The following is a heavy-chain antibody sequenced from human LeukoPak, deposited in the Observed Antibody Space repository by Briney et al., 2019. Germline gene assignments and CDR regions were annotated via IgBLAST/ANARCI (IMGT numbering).Heavy chain of an antibody. D-gene: IGHD1-1*01. CDR1: GFTFSSYA. CDR3: AKDRAYSGWNDPLVDY. J-gene: IGHJ4*02. Sequence: GGSLRLPCAASGFTFSSYAMSWVRQAPGKGLEWVSAISGSGGSTYYADSVKGRFTISRDNSKNTLYLQMNSLRAEDTAVYYCAKDRAYSGWNDPLVDYWGQGTLVTVSS. V-gene: IGHV3-23*01. CDR2: ISGSGGST.